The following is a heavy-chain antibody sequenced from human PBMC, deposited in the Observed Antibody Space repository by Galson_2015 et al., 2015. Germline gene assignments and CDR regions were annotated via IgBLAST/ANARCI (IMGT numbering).Heavy chain of an antibody. Sequence: SVKVSCKASGYTFTSYAMHWVRQAPGQRLEWIGWINAGNGNTKYSQKFQGRVTITRDTSASTAYMELSSLRSEDTAVYYCARDREVVPAAPWGDWFDPWGQGTLVTVSS. CDR1: GYTFTSYA. CDR2: INAGNGNT. J-gene: IGHJ5*02. V-gene: IGHV1-3*01. CDR3: ARDREVVPAAPWGDWFDP. D-gene: IGHD2-2*01.